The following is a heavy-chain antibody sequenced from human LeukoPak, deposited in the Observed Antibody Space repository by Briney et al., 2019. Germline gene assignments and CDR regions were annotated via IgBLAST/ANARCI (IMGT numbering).Heavy chain of an antibody. J-gene: IGHJ3*02. V-gene: IGHV1-69*02. CDR1: GGTFSNYT. CDR3: ARGGGGSYERRDAFDI. D-gene: IGHD1-26*01. CDR2: IIPILGIA. Sequence: GASVKVSCKASGGTFSNYTITWVRQAPGQGLEWMGRIIPILGIANYAQKFQGRVTITADESTSTAYMELSSLRSEDTAVYYCARGGGGSYERRDAFDIWGQGTMVTVSS.